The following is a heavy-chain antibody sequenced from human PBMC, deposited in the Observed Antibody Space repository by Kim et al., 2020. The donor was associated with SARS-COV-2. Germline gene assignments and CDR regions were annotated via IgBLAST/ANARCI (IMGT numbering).Heavy chain of an antibody. CDR1: GGSFSGYY. D-gene: IGHD3-22*01. Sequence: SETLSLTCAVYGGSFSGYYWSWIRQPPGKGLEWIGEINHSGSTNYNPSLKSRVTISVDTSKNQFSLKLSSVTAADTAVYYCARGMGHYYDSSGYAPRAFDIWGQGTMVTVSS. CDR2: INHSGST. CDR3: ARGMGHYYDSSGYAPRAFDI. J-gene: IGHJ3*02. V-gene: IGHV4-34*01.